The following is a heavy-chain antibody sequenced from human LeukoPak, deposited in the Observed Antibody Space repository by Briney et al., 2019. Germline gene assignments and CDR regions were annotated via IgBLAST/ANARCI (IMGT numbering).Heavy chain of an antibody. CDR2: IWYDGSNK. CDR3: ARAAAATPFDY. Sequence: GGSLRLSCAASGFTFSSYGMHWVRQAPGKGLEGVAVIWYDGSNKYYADSVKGRFTISRENSKNTLYLQMNSLRAEDTAVYYCARAAAATPFDYGGQGTLVTVSS. CDR1: GFTFSSYG. D-gene: IGHD2-2*01. V-gene: IGHV3-33*01. J-gene: IGHJ4*02.